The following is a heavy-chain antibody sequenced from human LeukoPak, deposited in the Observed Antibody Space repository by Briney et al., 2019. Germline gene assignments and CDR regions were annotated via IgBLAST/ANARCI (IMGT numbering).Heavy chain of an antibody. Sequence: GASVKVSCKASGGTFSSYALTWVRQAPGQGLEWMGGIIPIFDSANYAQKFQGRVTIIADKSTSTAYMELRSLRSEDTAVYYCARDSYMPELYRGWFDPWGQGTLVTVSS. CDR1: GGTFSSYA. CDR3: ARDSYMPELYRGWFDP. D-gene: IGHD1-14*01. V-gene: IGHV1-69*06. CDR2: IIPIFDSA. J-gene: IGHJ5*02.